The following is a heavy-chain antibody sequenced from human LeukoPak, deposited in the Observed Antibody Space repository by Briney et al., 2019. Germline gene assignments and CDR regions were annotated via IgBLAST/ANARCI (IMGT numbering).Heavy chain of an antibody. J-gene: IGHJ5*02. CDR3: ARAEVRARGWFDP. D-gene: IGHD3-10*01. CDR1: GGSISSYY. CDR2: IYYGGST. V-gene: IGHV4-59*12. Sequence: SETLSLTCTVSGGSISSYYWSWIRQPPGKGLEWIGYIYYGGSTNYNPSLKSRVTISVDTSKNQFSLKLSSVTAADTAVYYCARAEVRARGWFDPWGQGTLVTVSS.